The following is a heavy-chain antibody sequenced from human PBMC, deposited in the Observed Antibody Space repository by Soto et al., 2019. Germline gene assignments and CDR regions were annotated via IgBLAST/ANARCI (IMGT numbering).Heavy chain of an antibody. V-gene: IGHV3-30*18. CDR3: AKTGWWLQLGEYFDY. CDR1: GFTFSSYG. Sequence: VQLVESGGGLVQPGGSLRLSCAASGFTFSSYGMHWVRQAPGKGLEWVAVISYDGSNKYYADSVKGRFTISRDNSKNTLYLQMNSLRAEDTAVYYCAKTGWWLQLGEYFDYWGQGTLVTVSS. CDR2: ISYDGSNK. D-gene: IGHD5-12*01. J-gene: IGHJ4*02.